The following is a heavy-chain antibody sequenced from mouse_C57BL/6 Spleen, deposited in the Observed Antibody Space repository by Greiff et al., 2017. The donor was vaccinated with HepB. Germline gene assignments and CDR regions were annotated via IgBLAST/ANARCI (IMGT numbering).Heavy chain of an antibody. D-gene: IGHD1-1*01. CDR1: GFTFSSYT. CDR2: IRGGGGNT. J-gene: IGHJ1*03. Sequence: DVKLVESGGGLVKPGGSLKLSCAASGFTFSSYTMSWVRQTPEKRLEWVATIRGGGGNTYYPDSVKGRFTISRDNAKNTLYLQMSSLRSEDTALYYCARHPNSPHYYGSSYPYWYFDVWGTGTTVTVSS. CDR3: ARHPNSPHYYGSSYPYWYFDV. V-gene: IGHV5-9*01.